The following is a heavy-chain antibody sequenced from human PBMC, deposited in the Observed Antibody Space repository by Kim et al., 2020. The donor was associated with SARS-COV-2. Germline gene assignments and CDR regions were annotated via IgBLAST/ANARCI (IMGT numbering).Heavy chain of an antibody. CDR3: ARAARWGFDY. D-gene: IGHD7-27*01. CDR2: ISSSSSDI. J-gene: IGHJ4*02. CDR1: GFTFSSYS. V-gene: IGHV3-48*02. Sequence: GGSLRLSCAASGFTFSSYSMNWVRQAPGKGPEWVSYISSSSSDIYYADSEKGRFTISRDNAKNSLYLQIDSLRDEDTAVYYCARAARWGFDYWGRGTLVTVSS.